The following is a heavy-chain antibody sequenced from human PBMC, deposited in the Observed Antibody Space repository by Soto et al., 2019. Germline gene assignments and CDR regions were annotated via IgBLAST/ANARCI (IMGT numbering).Heavy chain of an antibody. D-gene: IGHD3-22*01. CDR3: AAESYYESNGTKGRID. CDR1: GYTFTSYD. CDR2: MNPHSGNT. Sequence: GASVKVSCKASGYTFTSYDINWVRQATGQGLEWMGWMNPHSGNTGYAQNFHDRVTLTRDTYTSTAFMELRSLRSDDTAVYYCAAESYYESNGTKGRIDWGQGTLVTVSS. J-gene: IGHJ4*02. V-gene: IGHV1-8*01.